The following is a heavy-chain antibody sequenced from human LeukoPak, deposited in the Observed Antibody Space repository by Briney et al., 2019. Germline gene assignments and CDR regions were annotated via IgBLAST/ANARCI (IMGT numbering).Heavy chain of an antibody. CDR2: ITRSGSP. Sequence: SETLSLTCGVSSGSLSGYYWRWIRQPPGGGLEWLGEITRSGSPNYNPSLKSRVTISGDTSKKQFSLNLKSVTAADTGVYYCARGVDLWGRGTPVTASS. CDR3: ARGVDL. CDR1: SGSLSGYY. V-gene: IGHV4-34*01. J-gene: IGHJ2*01.